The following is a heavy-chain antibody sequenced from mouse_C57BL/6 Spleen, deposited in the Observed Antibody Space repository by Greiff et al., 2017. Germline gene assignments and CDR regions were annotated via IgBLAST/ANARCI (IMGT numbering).Heavy chain of an antibody. J-gene: IGHJ4*01. CDR2: ISSGSSTI. CDR1: GFTFSDYG. CDR3: ARRVYYYGSSWAYYAIDY. V-gene: IGHV5-17*01. Sequence: EVKLVESGGGLVKPGGSLKLSCAASGFTFSDYGMHWVRQAPEKGLEWVAYISSGSSTIYYADTVKGRFTISRDNAKNTLYLQMTSLRSEDTAMYYGARRVYYYGSSWAYYAIDYWGQGTSVTVSS. D-gene: IGHD1-1*01.